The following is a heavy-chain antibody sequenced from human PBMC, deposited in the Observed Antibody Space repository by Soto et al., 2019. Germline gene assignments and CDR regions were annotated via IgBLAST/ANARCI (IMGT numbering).Heavy chain of an antibody. CDR1: GFTFSPYT. V-gene: IGHV3-30-3*01. J-gene: IGHJ6*02. Sequence: PGGSLRLSCAASGFTFSPYTMHWVRQTPGKGLEWVAVISYDGSDKNYADSVRGRFTISRDNSKNTLFLQMNGLTAEDTAIYYCARDLTGYAMDVWGQGTTVTVSS. CDR3: ARDLTGYAMDV. CDR2: ISYDGSDK. D-gene: IGHD3-9*01.